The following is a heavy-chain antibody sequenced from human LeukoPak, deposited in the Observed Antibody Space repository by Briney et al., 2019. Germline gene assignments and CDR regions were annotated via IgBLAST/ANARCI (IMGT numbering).Heavy chain of an antibody. CDR1: GGSISSSTW. CDR2: INHSGST. Sequence: SETLSLTCAVSGGSISSSTWRSWVRQPPGKGLEWIGEINHSGSTDYNPSLKSRVTISVDKSNNQFSLKLNSVTAADTAVYYCARKQWLAVADWGQGTLVTVSS. CDR3: ARKQWLAVAD. V-gene: IGHV4-4*02. J-gene: IGHJ4*02. D-gene: IGHD6-19*01.